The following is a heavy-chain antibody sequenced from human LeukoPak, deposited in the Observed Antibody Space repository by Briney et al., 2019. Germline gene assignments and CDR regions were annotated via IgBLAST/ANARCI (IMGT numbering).Heavy chain of an antibody. CDR3: ARGGQLNWFDP. J-gene: IGHJ5*02. CDR2: INHSGGT. CDR1: GGSFSGYY. D-gene: IGHD5-18*01. V-gene: IGHV4-34*01. Sequence: PSETLSLTCAVYGGSFSGYYWNWIRQPPGKGLEWIGEINHSGGTNYNPSLKSRVTISVDTSKNQLSLRLTSVTAADTAMYYCARGGQLNWFDPWGQGTLVTVSS.